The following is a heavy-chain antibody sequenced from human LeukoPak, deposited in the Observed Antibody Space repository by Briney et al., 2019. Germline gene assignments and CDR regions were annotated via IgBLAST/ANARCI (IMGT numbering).Heavy chain of an antibody. Sequence: GGPLRLSCAASGFTFSSYGMHWVRQAPGKGLEWVAVISYDGSNKYYADSVKGRFTISRDNSKNTLYLQMNSLRAEDTAVYYCAKERGSSGCLESWRQGTLVTVSS. J-gene: IGHJ4*02. CDR1: GFTFSSYG. D-gene: IGHD6-19*01. CDR2: ISYDGSNK. CDR3: AKERGSSGCLES. V-gene: IGHV3-30*18.